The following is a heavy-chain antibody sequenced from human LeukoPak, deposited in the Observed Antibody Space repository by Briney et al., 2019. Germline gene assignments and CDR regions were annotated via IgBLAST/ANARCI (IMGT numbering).Heavy chain of an antibody. J-gene: IGHJ6*03. D-gene: IGHD1/OR15-1a*01. CDR3: ARTETNYYYYYMDV. CDR2: IYYSGST. V-gene: IGHV4-39*07. CDR1: GGSISSSSYY. Sequence: SETLSLTCTVSGGSISSSSYYWGWIRQPPGKGLEWIGSIYYSGSTYYNPSLKSRVTISVDTSKNQFSLKLSSVTAADTAVYYCARTETNYYYYYMDVWGKGTTVTVSS.